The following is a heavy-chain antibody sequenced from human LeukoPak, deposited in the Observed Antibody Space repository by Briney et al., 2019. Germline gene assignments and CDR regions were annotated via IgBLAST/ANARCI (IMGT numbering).Heavy chain of an antibody. CDR3: ARDRGDYGKFWDY. D-gene: IGHD4-17*01. CDR2: IYHSGST. CDR1: GGSISSYY. V-gene: IGHV4-59*12. Sequence: SEALSLTCTVSGGSISSYYWSWIRQPPGKGLEWIGEIYHSGSTNYNPSLKSRVTISVDKSKNQFSLKLSSVTAADTAVYYCARDRGDYGKFWDYWGQGTLVTVSS. J-gene: IGHJ4*02.